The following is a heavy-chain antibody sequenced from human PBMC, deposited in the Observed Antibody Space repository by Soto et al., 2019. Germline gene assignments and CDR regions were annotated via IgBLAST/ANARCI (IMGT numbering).Heavy chain of an antibody. Sequence: GGSLRLSGAASGFTLSSYGIHWVRQAPGKGLVWVSRIKSDGSGTSYADSVKGRFTISRDNAKKTLYLQINSLRAEDTAVYYCARQHPYNYVLASWGQWTLVTVSS. J-gene: IGHJ4*02. V-gene: IGHV3-74*01. CDR2: IKSDGSGT. CDR3: ARQHPYNYVLAS. CDR1: GFTLSSYG. D-gene: IGHD3-16*01.